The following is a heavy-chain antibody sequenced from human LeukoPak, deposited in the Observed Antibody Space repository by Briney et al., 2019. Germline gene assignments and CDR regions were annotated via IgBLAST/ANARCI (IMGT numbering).Heavy chain of an antibody. Sequence: GGSLRLSCAASGFTFSNYAMSWVRQAPGKGLEWVSAISGSGGSTYYADSVKGRFTISRDNSKNTLYLQSNSLRAEDTAVYYCAKWGDYDILTGYYDSDYWGQGTLVTVSS. CDR1: GFTFSNYA. CDR2: ISGSGGST. J-gene: IGHJ4*02. CDR3: AKWGDYDILTGYYDSDY. D-gene: IGHD3-9*01. V-gene: IGHV3-23*01.